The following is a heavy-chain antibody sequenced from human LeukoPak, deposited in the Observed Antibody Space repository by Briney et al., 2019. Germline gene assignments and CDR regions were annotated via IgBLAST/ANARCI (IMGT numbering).Heavy chain of an antibody. D-gene: IGHD1-26*01. CDR3: ATGWATNMY. V-gene: IGHV3-7*01. Sequence: QTGGSLRLSCAVSGFTSYSDYMSWVRQAPGRGLEWVASLKRDGSERTYVDSVKGRFSISRDSAKDSLYLQMNGLGAEDTAVYYCATGWATNMYWGQGVLVTVSS. J-gene: IGHJ4*02. CDR1: GFTSYSDY. CDR2: LKRDGSER.